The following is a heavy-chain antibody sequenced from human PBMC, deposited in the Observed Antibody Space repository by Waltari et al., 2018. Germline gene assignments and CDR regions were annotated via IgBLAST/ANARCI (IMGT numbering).Heavy chain of an antibody. Sequence: EVQLVESGGGLIQPGGSLRLSCAASGFTVSNYYMSWVRPAPGKGLGRVSVRNSGGDTHYADSVKGRFTISRDNSKNTIYLQLNTLRAEDTALYYCARDVAGYYYFDLWGRGTLVTV. V-gene: IGHV3-53*01. J-gene: IGHJ2*01. CDR2: RNSGGDT. CDR3: ARDVAGYYYFDL. CDR1: GFTVSNYY.